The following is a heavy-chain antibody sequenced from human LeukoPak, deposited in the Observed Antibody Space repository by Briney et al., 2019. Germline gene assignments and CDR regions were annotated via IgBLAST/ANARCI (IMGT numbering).Heavy chain of an antibody. CDR1: GFTFKAYW. Sequence: PGGSLRLSCEASGFTFKAYWMSWVRQAPGTGLEWVANIQQDGSEKNYVDSVKGRFTISRDNARNSLYLEMNSLRAEDTAVYYCARAPGGTQASSGYFDYWGQGTLVTVSS. V-gene: IGHV3-7*03. CDR3: ARAPGGTQASSGYFDY. J-gene: IGHJ4*02. D-gene: IGHD3-22*01. CDR2: IQQDGSEK.